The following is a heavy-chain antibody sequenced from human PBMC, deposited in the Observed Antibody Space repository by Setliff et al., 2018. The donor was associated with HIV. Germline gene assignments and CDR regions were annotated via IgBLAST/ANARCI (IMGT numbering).Heavy chain of an antibody. Sequence: PSETLSLTCTVSGDSISSGSNYWSWIRQPAGKGLEWIGQTYSSGSTKCNPSLKSRVTISVDTSKNQFSLTLSSVTAADTAMYYCATYAGNGGGKGYWGQGTRVTVSS. V-gene: IGHV4-61*09. CDR2: TYSSGST. CDR1: GDSISSGSNY. D-gene: IGHD2-21*01. J-gene: IGHJ4*02. CDR3: ATYAGNGGGKGY.